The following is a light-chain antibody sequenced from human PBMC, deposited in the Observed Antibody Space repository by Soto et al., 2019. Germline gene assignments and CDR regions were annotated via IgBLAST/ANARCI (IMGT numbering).Light chain of an antibody. J-gene: IGLJ1*01. CDR1: SSDVGGYNY. CDR3: GSYRITTAV. Sequence: QSVLTQPASVSGSPGQSITISCTGTSSDVGGYNYVSWYQQYPDKAPKLMIYDVTNRPSGVSNRFSGSKSGNTASLTISGLQAEEEADYYCGSYRITTAVFGTGTKVTVL. CDR2: DVT. V-gene: IGLV2-14*01.